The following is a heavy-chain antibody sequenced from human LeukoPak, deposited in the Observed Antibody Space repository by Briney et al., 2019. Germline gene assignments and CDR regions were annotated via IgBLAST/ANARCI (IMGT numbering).Heavy chain of an antibody. CDR2: INRSGAT. J-gene: IGHJ4*02. V-gene: IGHV4-34*01. CDR1: GGSFTGYY. D-gene: IGHD3-16*02. Sequence: PSETLSLTCAVYGGSFTGYYWSWIRQSPGKGLEWIGEINRSGATNYNPSLKSRVTISVDTSKNQFSLKLSSVTAADTAVYYCAGSRYDYVWGSYRYYFDYWGQGTLVTVSS. CDR3: AGSRYDYVWGSYRYYFDY.